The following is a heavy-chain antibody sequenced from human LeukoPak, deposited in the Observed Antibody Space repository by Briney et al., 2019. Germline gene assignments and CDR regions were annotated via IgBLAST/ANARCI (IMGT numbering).Heavy chain of an antibody. CDR2: IYTSGST. Sequence: PSETLSLTCTVSGGSISSYYWSWIRQPAGKGLEWIGRIYTSGSTNYNPSLESRVTMPVETSKNQFSLKLRSVTAADTAVYYCASYRYYYDTSGYEPTAFDIWGQGTMVTVSS. V-gene: IGHV4-4*07. CDR1: GGSISSYY. J-gene: IGHJ3*02. CDR3: ASYRYYYDTSGYEPTAFDI. D-gene: IGHD3-22*01.